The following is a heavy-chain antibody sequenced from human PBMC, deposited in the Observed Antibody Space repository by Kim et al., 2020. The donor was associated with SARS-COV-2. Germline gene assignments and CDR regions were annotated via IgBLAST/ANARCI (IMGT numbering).Heavy chain of an antibody. CDR2: I. Sequence: IYYADAVEGRFTISRDKAKNSLFLQMNSLRDEDTALYYCVWDRMGGAFDMWGQGTMVTVSS. V-gene: IGHV3-48*02. D-gene: IGHD3-16*01. CDR3: VWDRMGGAFDM. J-gene: IGHJ3*02.